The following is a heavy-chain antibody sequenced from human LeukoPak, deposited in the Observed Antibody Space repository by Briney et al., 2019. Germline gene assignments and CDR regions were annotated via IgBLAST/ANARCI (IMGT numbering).Heavy chain of an antibody. CDR2: IYYSGDT. CDR1: GGSITSYY. CDR3: ASGYTSTWYYFDY. D-gene: IGHD6-13*01. V-gene: IGHV4-59*01. Sequence: SESLSLTCTVSGGSITSYYWSWIRQPPGKGLEWIGYIYYSGDTNYNPSLRSRVTISVDTSKNQFSLKLNSVTAADTAVYYCASGYTSTWYYFDYWGPGTLVTVSS. J-gene: IGHJ4*02.